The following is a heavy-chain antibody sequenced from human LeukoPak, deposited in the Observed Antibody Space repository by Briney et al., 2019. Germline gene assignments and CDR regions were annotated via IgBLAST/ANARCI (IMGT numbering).Heavy chain of an antibody. J-gene: IGHJ6*03. Sequence: SETLSLTCAVYGGSFSGYYWSWIRQPPGKRLEWIGEINHSGSTNYNPSLKSRVTISVDTSKNQFSLKLSSVTAADTAVYYCARATRGYQTPRRSYYYMDVWGKGTTVTVSS. V-gene: IGHV4-34*01. CDR2: INHSGST. CDR1: GGSFSGYY. CDR3: ARATRGYQTPRRSYYYMDV. D-gene: IGHD3-16*02.